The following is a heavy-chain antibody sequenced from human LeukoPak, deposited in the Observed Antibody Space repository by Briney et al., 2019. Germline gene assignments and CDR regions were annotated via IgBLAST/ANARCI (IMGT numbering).Heavy chain of an antibody. CDR2: ISGSGDAT. CDR3: AKLEGTGWSGYMDV. Sequence: GGSLRLSCLASGFTFSNYAMNWVRQAPGKGLEWVSAISGSGDATYYADSVRGRFIISRDNFRNTLFLHLKDLRAEDTAIYYCAKLEGTGWSGYMDVWGKGTTVTVS. J-gene: IGHJ6*03. V-gene: IGHV3-23*01. CDR1: GFTFSNYA. D-gene: IGHD6-19*01.